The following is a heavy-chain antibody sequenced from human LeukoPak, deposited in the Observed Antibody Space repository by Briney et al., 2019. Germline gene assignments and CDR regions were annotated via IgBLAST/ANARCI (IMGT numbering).Heavy chain of an antibody. CDR1: GGSITNYY. CDR3: ARQGELAIDY. CDR2: IYNTGRT. D-gene: IGHD1-26*01. J-gene: IGHJ4*02. Sequence: PSETLSLTCSVSGGSITNYYWSWIRQSPGKGLEWIGFIYNTGRTNYNPSLQSRVTMSIDTSKNQFSLKLSSVTAADTAVYYCARQGELAIDYWGQGTLVTVSS. V-gene: IGHV4-59*08.